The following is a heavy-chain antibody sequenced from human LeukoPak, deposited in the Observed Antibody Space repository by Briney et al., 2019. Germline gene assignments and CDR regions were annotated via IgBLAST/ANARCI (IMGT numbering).Heavy chain of an antibody. Sequence: SETLSLTCTVSGYSISSGYYWGWTRQPPGKGLEWIGSIYYSGSTYYNPSLKSRVTISVDTSKNHFSLKLSSVTAADTAVYYCARLANYFYYMDVWGKGTTVTVSS. CDR2: IYYSGST. CDR3: ARLANYFYYMDV. J-gene: IGHJ6*03. CDR1: GYSISSGYY. V-gene: IGHV4-38-2*02.